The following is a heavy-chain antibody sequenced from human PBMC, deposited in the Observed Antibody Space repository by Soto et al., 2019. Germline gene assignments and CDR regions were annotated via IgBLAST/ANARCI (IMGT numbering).Heavy chain of an antibody. CDR3: AKPKDAVVSSASSGWFDP. Sequence: EVQLLESGGGLVQPGGSLRLSCAASGFTFSSYAMSWVRQAPGKGLEWVSAISGSGGSTYYADSVKGRFTISRDNSKKPLYLQMNSLRAEDTAVYYCAKPKDAVVSSASSGWFDPWGQGTLVTVSS. CDR1: GFTFSSYA. V-gene: IGHV3-23*01. D-gene: IGHD2-2*01. CDR2: ISGSGGST. J-gene: IGHJ5*02.